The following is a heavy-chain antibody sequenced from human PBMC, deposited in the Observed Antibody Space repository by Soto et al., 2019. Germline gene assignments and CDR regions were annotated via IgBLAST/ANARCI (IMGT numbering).Heavy chain of an antibody. CDR1: GGSLSSRGYH. J-gene: IGHJ5*02. D-gene: IGHD2-2*01. CDR2: ISYNGNT. V-gene: IGHV4-39*01. Sequence: QLQLQESGPGLVKPSETLSLTCTVSGGSLSSRGYHWGWIRQSPGKGLEWIGTISYNGNTYSNPSLKSRVTIPVDTSKNQQFSLKLSSVTAADTAVYYCARHMSGELIGSSNYPNWFDPWGQGNPVTVSS. CDR3: ARHMSGELIGSSNYPNWFDP.